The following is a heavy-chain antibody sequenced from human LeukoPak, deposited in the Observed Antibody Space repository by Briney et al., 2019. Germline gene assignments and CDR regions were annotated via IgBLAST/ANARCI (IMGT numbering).Heavy chain of an antibody. V-gene: IGHV3-7*01. CDR2: IKQDGSEG. Sequence: PGGSLRLSCAAAGFTFSDYWMTWVRQFPGQGLEWVANIKQDGSEGYYVDSVNGRFTISRDNDKQSHYLDMASLRVEDTAVYYCARVGAWDRQRVFVHWGQGALVTVSS. CDR3: ARVGAWDRQRVFVH. CDR1: GFTFSDYW. J-gene: IGHJ4*02. D-gene: IGHD1-26*01.